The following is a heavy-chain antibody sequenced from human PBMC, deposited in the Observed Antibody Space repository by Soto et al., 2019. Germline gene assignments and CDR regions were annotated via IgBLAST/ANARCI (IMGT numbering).Heavy chain of an antibody. J-gene: IGHJ5*02. CDR1: GGTFSSYA. D-gene: IGHD6-19*01. Sequence: QVQLVQSGAEVKKPGSSVKVSCKASGGTFSSYAISWVRQAPGQGLEWMGGIIPIFGTANYAQKFQGRVTITADEATSTAYMELSSLRSEDTAVYYCARHGQWLVPTRGWFDPWGQGTLVTVSS. CDR3: ARHGQWLVPTRGWFDP. CDR2: IIPIFGTA. V-gene: IGHV1-69*12.